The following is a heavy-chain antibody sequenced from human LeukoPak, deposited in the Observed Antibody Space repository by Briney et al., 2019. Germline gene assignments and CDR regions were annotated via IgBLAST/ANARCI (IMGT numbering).Heavy chain of an antibody. CDR3: ARANTAYCGGDCLYYYYYMDV. D-gene: IGHD2-21*02. V-gene: IGHV4-61*02. CDR1: GGSISSSSYY. CDR2: IYTSGST. J-gene: IGHJ6*03. Sequence: SETLSLTCTVSGGSISSSSYYWGWIRQPAGKGLEWIGRIYTSGSTNYNPSLKSRFTISVDTSKNQFSLKLSSVTAADTAVYYCARANTAYCGGDCLYYYYYMDVWGKGTTVTISS.